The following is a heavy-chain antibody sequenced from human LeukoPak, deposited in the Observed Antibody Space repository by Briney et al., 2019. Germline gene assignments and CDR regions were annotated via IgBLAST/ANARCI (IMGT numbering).Heavy chain of an antibody. CDR1: GGSISSYY. J-gene: IGHJ5*02. Sequence: KPSETLSLTCTVSGGSISSYYWSWIRQPPGKGLEWIGYIYYSGSTNYNPSLKSRVTIPVDTSKNQFSLKLNSVTAADTAVYYCAKGPPEGPDNWFDPWGQGTLVTVSS. CDR3: AKGPPEGPDNWFDP. V-gene: IGHV4-59*01. CDR2: IYYSGST.